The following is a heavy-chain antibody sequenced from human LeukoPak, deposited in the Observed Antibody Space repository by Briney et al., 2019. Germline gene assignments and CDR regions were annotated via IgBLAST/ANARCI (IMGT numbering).Heavy chain of an antibody. J-gene: IGHJ4*02. CDR3: AKVHSSTWSPFDY. V-gene: IGHV3-9*01. Sequence: SLRLSCAASGFTFDDYAMHWVRQAPGKGLEWVSGISWNSGSMGYADSVKGRFTISRDNAKNSLYLQMNSLRAEDTALYYCAKVHSSTWSPFDYWGQGTLVTVSS. CDR1: GFTFDDYA. CDR2: ISWNSGSM. D-gene: IGHD6-19*01.